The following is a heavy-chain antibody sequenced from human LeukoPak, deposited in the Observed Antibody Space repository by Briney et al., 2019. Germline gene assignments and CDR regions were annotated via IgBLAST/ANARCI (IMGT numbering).Heavy chain of an antibody. D-gene: IGHD1-26*01. Sequence: SETLSLTCTVSGGSISSYYWSWIRQPPGKGLEWIGYIYYSGSTNYNPSLKSRVTMSVDTSKNQFSLKLSSVTAADTAVYYCARVGGSYFFDYWGQGTLVTVSS. CDR2: IYYSGST. CDR3: ARVGGSYFFDY. J-gene: IGHJ4*02. CDR1: GGSISSYY. V-gene: IGHV4-59*12.